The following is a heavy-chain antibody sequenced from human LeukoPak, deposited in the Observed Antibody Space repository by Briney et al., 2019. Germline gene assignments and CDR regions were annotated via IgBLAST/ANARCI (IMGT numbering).Heavy chain of an antibody. Sequence: ASVKVSCKVSGYTLTELSMHWVRQAPGKGLEWVGGFDPEDGETIYAQKFQGRVTMTEDTSTDTAYMELSSLRSEDTAVYYCAADYYDSSGYYSPIDYWGQGTLVTVSS. V-gene: IGHV1-24*01. J-gene: IGHJ4*02. CDR2: FDPEDGET. CDR1: GYTLTELS. D-gene: IGHD3-22*01. CDR3: AADYYDSSGYYSPIDY.